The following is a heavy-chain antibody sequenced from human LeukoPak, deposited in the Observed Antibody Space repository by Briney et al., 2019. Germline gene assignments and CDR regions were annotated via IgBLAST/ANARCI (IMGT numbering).Heavy chain of an antibody. CDR1: GYTFTSYG. D-gene: IGHD3-22*01. CDR3: ARVAYYYDSSGLDV. Sequence: ASVKVSCKASGYTFTSYGISWVRQAPGQGLEWMGWISAYNGNTNYAQKLQGRVTMTTDTSTSTAYMELRSLRSDDTAVNYCARVAYYYDSSGLDVWGQGTTVTVSS. J-gene: IGHJ6*02. CDR2: ISAYNGNT. V-gene: IGHV1-18*01.